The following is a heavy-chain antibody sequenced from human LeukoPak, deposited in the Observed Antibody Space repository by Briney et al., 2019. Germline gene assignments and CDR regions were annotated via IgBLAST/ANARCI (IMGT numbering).Heavy chain of an antibody. CDR2: ISSSESYI. CDR1: GFIFSSYS. CDR3: ARDLGYSSGPNY. D-gene: IGHD6-19*01. V-gene: IGHV3-21*01. J-gene: IGHJ4*02. Sequence: GGSLRLSCAASGFIFSSYSMNWVRQAPGKGLEWVSSISSSESYIYYADSVKGRFTIPRDNAKNSLYLQMNSLRAEDTAVYYCARDLGYSSGPNYWGQGTRVTVSS.